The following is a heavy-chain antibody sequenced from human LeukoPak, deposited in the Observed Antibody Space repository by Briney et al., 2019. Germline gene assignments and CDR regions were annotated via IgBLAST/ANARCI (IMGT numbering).Heavy chain of an antibody. CDR3: ARWGPLRLPGGY. CDR1: GYTFTDYY. J-gene: IGHJ4*02. CDR2: INPNSGGT. V-gene: IGHV1-2*06. Sequence: ASVKVSCKASGYTFTDYYVHWVRQAPGQGLEWMGRINPNSGGTNYAQKFQGRVTMTRDTSICTVYMELSRLKSDDTAVYYCARWGPLRLPGGYWGQGTLVTVSS. D-gene: IGHD3-16*01.